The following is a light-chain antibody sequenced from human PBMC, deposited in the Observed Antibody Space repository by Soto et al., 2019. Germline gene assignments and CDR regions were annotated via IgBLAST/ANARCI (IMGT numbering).Light chain of an antibody. Sequence: QSALTQPPSVSGSPGQSGTISCTGTSSDVGSYNRVSWYQQPPGTAPKLMIYEVSNRPSGVPDRFSGSKSGNTASLTISGLQAEDEADYYCSSYTSSSTLYVFGTGTKVTVL. CDR1: SSDVGSYNR. J-gene: IGLJ1*01. CDR3: SSYTSSSTLYV. V-gene: IGLV2-18*02. CDR2: EVS.